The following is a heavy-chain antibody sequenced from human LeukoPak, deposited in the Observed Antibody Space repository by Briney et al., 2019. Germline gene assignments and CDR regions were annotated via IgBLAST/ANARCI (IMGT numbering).Heavy chain of an antibody. CDR1: GFTFSSAA. CDR2: ITGSDDAT. V-gene: IGHV3-23*01. CDR3: AKGPQLYSGYHPDY. Sequence: GGSLRLSCAASGFTFSSAAMTWVRQAPGKGLEWVSTITGSDDATYYADSVKGRFTISRDFSRNTVGLQLNSLRTEDTAIYYCAKGPQLYSGYHPDYWGQGTLVTVSS. D-gene: IGHD5-12*01. J-gene: IGHJ4*02.